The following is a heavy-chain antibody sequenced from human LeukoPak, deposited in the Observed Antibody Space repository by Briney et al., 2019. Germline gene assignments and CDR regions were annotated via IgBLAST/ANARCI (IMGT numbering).Heavy chain of an antibody. Sequence: GGSLRLSCAASRFTFSSYGMHWVRQAPGKGLEWVAFIRYDGRNKKYVDSVKGRFTISRDTSNKTAYLEMNSLRVDDTAVYYCARDVISRQMITLGLGFWGQGTLVTVSS. CDR1: RFTFSSYG. J-gene: IGHJ4*02. V-gene: IGHV3-30*02. CDR3: ARDVISRQMITLGLGF. CDR2: IRYDGRNK. D-gene: IGHD1-20*01.